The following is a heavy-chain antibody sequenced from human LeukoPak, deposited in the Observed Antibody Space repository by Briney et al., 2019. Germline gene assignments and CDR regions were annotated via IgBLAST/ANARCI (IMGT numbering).Heavy chain of an antibody. Sequence: SETLSLTCTVSGASISSGSYYWSWIRQPAGKGLEWIGRIYTSGSTNFNPSLNGRVSISRDTTKNLFSLRLRSVTAADTAVYFCARGRVSSSTWYSTYYYYFYMDVWGKGTTVTVSS. CDR2: IYTSGST. J-gene: IGHJ6*03. CDR3: ARGRVSSSTWYSTYYYYFYMDV. CDR1: GASISSGSYY. V-gene: IGHV4-61*02. D-gene: IGHD1-1*01.